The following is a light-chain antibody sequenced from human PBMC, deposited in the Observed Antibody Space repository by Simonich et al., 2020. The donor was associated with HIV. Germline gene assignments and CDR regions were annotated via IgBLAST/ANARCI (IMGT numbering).Light chain of an antibody. CDR3: QQRSNWPLT. CDR1: QSVSSSY. Sequence: EIVLTQSPGTLSLSPGERATLSCRASQSVSSSYLAWYQPKPGLAPRLLIYDASSRATGIPDRFSGSGSGTDFTLTISSLEPEDFAVYYCQQRSNWPLTFGGGTKVEIK. CDR2: DAS. J-gene: IGKJ4*01. V-gene: IGKV3D-20*02.